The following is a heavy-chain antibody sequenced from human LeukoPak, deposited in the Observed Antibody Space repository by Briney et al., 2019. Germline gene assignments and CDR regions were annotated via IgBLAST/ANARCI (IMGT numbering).Heavy chain of an antibody. CDR2: INHSGST. CDR1: GGSFSGYY. D-gene: IGHD3-3*01. CDR3: ARHPYDFWSGYYSMGFDP. J-gene: IGHJ5*02. V-gene: IGHV4-34*01. Sequence: SETLSLTRAVYGGSFSGYYWSWIRQPPGKGLEWIGEINHSGSTNYNPSLKSRVTISVDTSKNQFSLKLSSVTAADTAVYYCARHPYDFWSGYYSMGFDPWGQGTLVTVSS.